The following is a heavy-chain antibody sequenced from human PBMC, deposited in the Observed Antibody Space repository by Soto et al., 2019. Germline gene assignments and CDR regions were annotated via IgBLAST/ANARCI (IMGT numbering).Heavy chain of an antibody. CDR2: IYYSGST. CDR1: GGSISSYY. CDR3: ARRYGGNFDY. Sequence: QVQLQESGPGLVKPSETLSLTCTVSGGSISSYYWSWIRQPPGKGLEWIGYIYYSGSTNYNPSLXSXVXIXXDTSKNQCSLKVRSVTAADTAVYYCARRYGGNFDYWGQGTLVTVSS. D-gene: IGHD1-26*01. V-gene: IGHV4-59*01. J-gene: IGHJ4*02.